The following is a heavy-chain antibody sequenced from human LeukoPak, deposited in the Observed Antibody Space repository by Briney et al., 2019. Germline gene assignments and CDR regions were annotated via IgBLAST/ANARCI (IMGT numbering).Heavy chain of an antibody. Sequence: PGGSLRLSCAASAFTFKNAWMNWVRQAPGKGLEWVGRIKSIPDGGTTDYAAPVKGRFTISRDDSKDTLFLQMNSLNTEDTAVYYCTTGRGLLAPLDFWGQGTLVTVSS. J-gene: IGHJ4*02. CDR2: IKSIPDGGTT. CDR1: AFTFKNAW. CDR3: TTGRGLLAPLDF. V-gene: IGHV3-15*01. D-gene: IGHD2/OR15-2a*01.